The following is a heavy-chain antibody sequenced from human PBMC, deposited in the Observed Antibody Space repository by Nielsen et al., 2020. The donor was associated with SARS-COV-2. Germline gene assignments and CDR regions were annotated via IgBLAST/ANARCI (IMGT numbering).Heavy chain of an antibody. CDR3: ARTGYGSSWYFDY. CDR2: INAGNGNT. J-gene: IGHJ4*02. V-gene: IGHV1-3*01. D-gene: IGHD6-13*01. Sequence: ASVKVSCKASGYTFTSYAMHWVRQAPGQRLEWMGWINAGNGNTKYLQKFQGRVTITRDTSASTAYMELSSLRSEDTAVYYCARTGYGSSWYFDYWGQGTLVTVSS. CDR1: GYTFTSYA.